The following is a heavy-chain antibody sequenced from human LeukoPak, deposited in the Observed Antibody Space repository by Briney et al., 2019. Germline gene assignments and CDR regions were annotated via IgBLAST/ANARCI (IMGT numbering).Heavy chain of an antibody. CDR2: INWNGGST. CDR3: ARDQGVVAEGDILYYFDY. D-gene: IGHD2-15*01. CDR1: GFTFDDYG. V-gene: IGHV3-20*04. Sequence: GGSLRLSCAASGFTFDDYGMSWVRQAPGKGLEWVSGINWNGGSTGYADSVKGRFTISRDNAKNSLYLQMNSLRAEDTALYYCARDQGVVAEGDILYYFDYWGQGTLVTVSS. J-gene: IGHJ4*02.